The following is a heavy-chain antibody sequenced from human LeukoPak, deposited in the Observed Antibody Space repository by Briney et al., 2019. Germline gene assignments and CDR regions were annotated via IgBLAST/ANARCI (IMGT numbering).Heavy chain of an antibody. CDR1: GFTFSDYY. Sequence: GGSLRLSCAASGFTFSDYYMSWIRQAPGKGLEWVSYISSSGSTIYYADSVKGRFTISRDNAKNSLYLQMNSLRAEDTAVYYCARDIMVSSGSRNNWFDPWGQGTLVTVSS. CDR2: ISSSGSTI. CDR3: ARDIMVSSGSRNNWFDP. J-gene: IGHJ5*02. D-gene: IGHD2-8*01. V-gene: IGHV3-11*04.